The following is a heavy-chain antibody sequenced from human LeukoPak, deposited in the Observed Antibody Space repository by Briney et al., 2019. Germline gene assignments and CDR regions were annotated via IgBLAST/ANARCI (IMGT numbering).Heavy chain of an antibody. V-gene: IGHV1-2*02. D-gene: IGHD3-16*01. J-gene: IGHJ4*02. CDR1: GYGFSDYY. Sequence: ASVKVSCKASGYGFSDYYMHWVRQAPGQGLEYMGWINPNSGDNSCAQKFQGRVTMTRDTSISTAYMELSRLRSDDTAVYYCATQRGSYLWGTDFDYWGQGTLVTVSS. CDR2: INPNSGDN. CDR3: ATQRGSYLWGTDFDY.